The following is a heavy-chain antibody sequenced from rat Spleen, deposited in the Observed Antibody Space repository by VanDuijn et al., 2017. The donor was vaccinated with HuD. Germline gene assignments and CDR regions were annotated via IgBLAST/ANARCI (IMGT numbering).Heavy chain of an antibody. J-gene: IGHJ2*01. Sequence: QVQLKESGPGLVQPSQTLSLTCTVAGFSLTSYNVHWIRQPPRKGLEWMGVMWSGGSTDYNSPLKSRLSNSRDTSKNQVFLKMNSLQSEDTTTYYCARGGRTEGPGYFDYWGQGVMVTVSS. D-gene: IGHD1-11*01. CDR2: MWSGGST. V-gene: IGHV2-45*01. CDR3: ARGGRTEGPGYFDY. CDR1: GFSLTSYN.